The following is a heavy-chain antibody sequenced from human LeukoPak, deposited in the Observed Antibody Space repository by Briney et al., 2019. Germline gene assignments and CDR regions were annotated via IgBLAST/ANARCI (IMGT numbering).Heavy chain of an antibody. CDR2: IKQAGTEK. CDR1: GFTFSSYG. J-gene: IGHJ4*02. D-gene: IGHD2/OR15-2a*01. V-gene: IGHV3-7*03. Sequence: GGSLRLSCAASGFTFSSYGMHWVRQAPGKGLEWVANIKQAGTEKYYVDSVKGRFTISRDNAKNSLFLQMNSLRAEDTAVYFCARGQYFSTTYYFDYWGQGTLVTVSS. CDR3: ARGQYFSTTYYFDY.